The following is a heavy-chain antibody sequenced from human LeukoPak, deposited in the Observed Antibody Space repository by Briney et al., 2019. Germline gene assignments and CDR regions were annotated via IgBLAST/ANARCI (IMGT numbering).Heavy chain of an antibody. CDR3: ARVIGEQQPGS. V-gene: IGHV3-13*01. Sequence: GGSLRLSCAASGFTFSSYDMHWVRHATGKGLEWVSGIGTAGDTYYPGSVKGRFTISRENAKNSLYLQMNSLRAGDTAVYYCARVIGEQQPGSWGQGTLVTVSS. CDR2: IGTAGDT. J-gene: IGHJ5*02. CDR1: GFTFSSYD. D-gene: IGHD6-13*01.